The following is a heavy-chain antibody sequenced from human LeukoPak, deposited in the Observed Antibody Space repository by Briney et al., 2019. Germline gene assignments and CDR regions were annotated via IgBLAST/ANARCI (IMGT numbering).Heavy chain of an antibody. CDR2: IRSKAYGGAT. Sequence: GGSLRLSCTASGFTFCDYAMSWVRQAPGKGLEWVGFIRSKAYGGATEYAASVKGRFTISRGDTKSIAYLQMNSLKTEDTAVYYCTRDTHGSGSYYIWFDPWGQGTLVTVYS. CDR3: TRDTHGSGSYYIWFDP. CDR1: GFTFCDYA. V-gene: IGHV3-49*04. D-gene: IGHD3-10*01. J-gene: IGHJ5*02.